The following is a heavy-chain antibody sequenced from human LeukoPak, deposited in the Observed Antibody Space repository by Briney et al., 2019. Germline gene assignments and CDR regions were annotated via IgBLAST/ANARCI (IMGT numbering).Heavy chain of an antibody. Sequence: GGSLRLSCAASGFTFSSYAMSWVRQAPGKGLEWVSAISDSGGSTYYADSVKGRFTISRGNSKNTLYLQMNSLRAEDTAVYYCASPTVTTPRLFRYWGQGTLVTVSS. CDR1: GFTFSSYA. V-gene: IGHV3-23*01. CDR2: ISDSGGST. D-gene: IGHD4-17*01. CDR3: ASPTVTTPRLFRY. J-gene: IGHJ4*02.